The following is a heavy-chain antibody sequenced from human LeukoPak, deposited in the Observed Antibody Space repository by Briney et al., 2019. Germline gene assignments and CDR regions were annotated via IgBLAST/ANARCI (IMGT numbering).Heavy chain of an antibody. CDR1: GGSISSSSYY. Sequence: SETLSLTCTVSGGSISSSSYYWGWIRQPPGKGLEWIGSIYYSGSTYYNPSLKSRVTISVDTSKNQFSLKLSSVTAADTAVYYCARQESGFGAPKPYFDYLGQGTLVTVSS. V-gene: IGHV4-39*01. CDR3: ARQESGFGAPKPYFDY. CDR2: IYYSGST. J-gene: IGHJ4*02. D-gene: IGHD3-10*01.